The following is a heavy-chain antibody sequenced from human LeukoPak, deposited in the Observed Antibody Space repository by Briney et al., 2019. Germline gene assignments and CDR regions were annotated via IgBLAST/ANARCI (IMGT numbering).Heavy chain of an antibody. J-gene: IGHJ4*02. V-gene: IGHV4-39*07. CDR2: IYYSGST. CDR1: GGSIRSNYY. CDR3: ARGLEGTYVDTAMVILGY. Sequence: SETLSLTCTVSGGSIRSNYYWGWIRQPPGKGLEWIGSIYYSGSTYYNPSLKSRVTISVDTSKNQFSLKLSSVTAADTAVYYCARGLEGTYVDTAMVILGYWGQGTLVTVSS. D-gene: IGHD5-18*01.